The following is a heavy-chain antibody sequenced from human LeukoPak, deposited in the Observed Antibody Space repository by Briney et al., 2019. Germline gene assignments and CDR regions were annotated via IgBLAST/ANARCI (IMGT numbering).Heavy chain of an antibody. D-gene: IGHD3-10*01. CDR2: IYTSGST. J-gene: IGHJ6*03. V-gene: IGHV4-4*07. Sequence: PSETLSLTCTVSGGSISSYYWSWIRQPAGKGLEWIGRIYTSGSTNYNPSLKSRVTMSVDTSKNQFSLKLSSVTAADTAVYYCARGHYYGSGYYYYMDVWGKGTTVTISS. CDR1: GGSISSYY. CDR3: ARGHYYGSGYYYYMDV.